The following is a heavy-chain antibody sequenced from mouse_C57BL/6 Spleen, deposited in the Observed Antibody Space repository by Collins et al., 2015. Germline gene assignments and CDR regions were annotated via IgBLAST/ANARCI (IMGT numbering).Heavy chain of an antibody. CDR1: GFTFSDYY. Sequence: EVQLVESGGGLVKPGGSLKLSCAASGFTFSDYYMYWVRQTPEKRLEWVATISDGGSYTYYPDSVKGRFTISRDNAKNNLYLQMSSLKSEDTAMYYCARERGSCAMDYWGQGTSVTVSS. CDR2: ISDGGSYT. J-gene: IGHJ4*01. CDR3: ARERGSCAMDY. V-gene: IGHV5-4*02.